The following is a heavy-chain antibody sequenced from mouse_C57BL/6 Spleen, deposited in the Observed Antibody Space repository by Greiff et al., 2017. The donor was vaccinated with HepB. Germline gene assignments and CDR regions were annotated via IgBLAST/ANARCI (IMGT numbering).Heavy chain of an antibody. CDR3: AKNSPYGNYYFDY. CDR1: GFSLTSYG. CDR2: IWRGGST. J-gene: IGHJ2*01. Sequence: QVQLKESGPGLVQPSQSLSITCTVSGFSLTSYGVHWVRQSPGKGLEWLGVIWRGGSTDYNAAFMSRLSITKDNSKSQVFFKMNSLQADDTAIYYCAKNSPYGNYYFDYWGQGTTLTVSS. D-gene: IGHD2-1*01. V-gene: IGHV2-5*01.